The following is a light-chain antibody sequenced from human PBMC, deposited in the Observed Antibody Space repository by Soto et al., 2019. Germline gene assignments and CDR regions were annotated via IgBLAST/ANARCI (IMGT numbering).Light chain of an antibody. Sequence: EIVLTQSPGTLSLSPGERVTLSCRASQSLSSGYLAWYQQKPGQAPRLLIYGASRRATGIPDRFSGSASGTDFTLTISRLEPEDFAVYYCQQYGSSPRTFGQGTKVDIK. CDR1: QSLSSGY. V-gene: IGKV3-20*01. J-gene: IGKJ1*01. CDR2: GAS. CDR3: QQYGSSPRT.